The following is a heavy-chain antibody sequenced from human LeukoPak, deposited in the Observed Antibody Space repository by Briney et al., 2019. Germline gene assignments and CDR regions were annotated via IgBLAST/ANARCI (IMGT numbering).Heavy chain of an antibody. V-gene: IGHV3-73*01. Sequence: GGSLRLSCAASGFTFSGSALHWVRQASGKGLEWVGRIRSTANGYATAYAASVKGRFTISRDDSKNTAYLQMGSLKTEDTAVYYCARRSGIAVAGAFDYWGQGTLVTVSS. CDR1: GFTFSGSA. D-gene: IGHD6-19*01. J-gene: IGHJ4*02. CDR2: IRSTANGYAT. CDR3: ARRSGIAVAGAFDY.